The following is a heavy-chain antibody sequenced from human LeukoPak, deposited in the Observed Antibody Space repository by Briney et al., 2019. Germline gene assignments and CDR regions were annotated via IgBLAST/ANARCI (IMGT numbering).Heavy chain of an antibody. V-gene: IGHV1-46*01. Sequence: GASVKVSCKASGYTFTSYYMHWVRQAPGQGLEWMGIINPSGGSTSYAQKFQGRVTITADKSTSTAYMELSSLRSEDTAVYYCAREGRWLQHPWGQGTLVTVSS. CDR1: GYTFTSYY. CDR3: AREGRWLQHP. CDR2: INPSGGST. D-gene: IGHD5-24*01. J-gene: IGHJ5*02.